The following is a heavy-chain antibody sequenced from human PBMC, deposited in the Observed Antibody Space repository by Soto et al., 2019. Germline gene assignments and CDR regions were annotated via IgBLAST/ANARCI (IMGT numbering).Heavy chain of an antibody. CDR1: GFSLSNARMG. J-gene: IGHJ5*02. D-gene: IGHD3-22*01. CDR3: ARIVDSSGYLNWFDP. V-gene: IGHV2-26*01. Sequence: QVTLKESGPVLVKPTETLTLTCTVSGFSLSNARMGVSWIRQPPGKALEWLAHIFSNDEKSYSTSLKSRLTISKDTSKSQVVLTMTNMDPVDTATYYCARIVDSSGYLNWFDPWGQGTLVTVSS. CDR2: IFSNDEK.